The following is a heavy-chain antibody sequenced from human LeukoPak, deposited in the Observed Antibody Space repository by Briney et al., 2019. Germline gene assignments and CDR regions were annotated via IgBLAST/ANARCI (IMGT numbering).Heavy chain of an antibody. CDR1: GGTFSSYA. CDR3: ASGLYYHDSNGYYGNFDY. V-gene: IGHV1-69*13. CDR2: IIPIFGTA. D-gene: IGHD3-22*01. Sequence: GASVKVSCKASGGTFSSYAISWVRQAPGQGLEWMGGIIPIFGTANYAQKFQGRVTISVDESTSTAYMELSSLRSEDTAVHYCASGLYYHDSNGYYGNFDYWGQGTLVTVSS. J-gene: IGHJ4*02.